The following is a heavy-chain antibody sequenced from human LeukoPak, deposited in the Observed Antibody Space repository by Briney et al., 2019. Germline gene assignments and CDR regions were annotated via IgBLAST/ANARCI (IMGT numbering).Heavy chain of an antibody. CDR3: ARGDYPGIDAFDI. J-gene: IGHJ3*02. CDR2: ISYDGSNK. Sequence: PGGSLRLSCAASGFTLSSHTMHWVRQAPGKGLEWVALISYDGSNKYYADSVKGRFPISRDNSKSTLYLQMNSLRAEDTAVYYCARGDYPGIDAFDIWGQGTMVTVSS. D-gene: IGHD4-17*01. V-gene: IGHV3-30*04. CDR1: GFTLSSHT.